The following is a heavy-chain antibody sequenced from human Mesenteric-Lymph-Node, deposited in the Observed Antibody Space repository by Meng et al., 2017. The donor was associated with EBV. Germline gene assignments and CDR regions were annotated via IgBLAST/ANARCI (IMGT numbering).Heavy chain of an antibody. Sequence: QGQLQESGPGLVKPSGTLSLTCAVSGGSISSSSYYWGWIRQPPGKGLEWIGSIYYSGSTYYNPSLKSRVTISVDTSKNQFSLKLSSVTAADTAVYYCARPDSSSWIHFDYWGQGTLVTVSS. J-gene: IGHJ4*02. D-gene: IGHD6-13*01. CDR3: ARPDSSSWIHFDY. CDR2: IYYSGST. CDR1: GGSISSSSYY. V-gene: IGHV4-39*01.